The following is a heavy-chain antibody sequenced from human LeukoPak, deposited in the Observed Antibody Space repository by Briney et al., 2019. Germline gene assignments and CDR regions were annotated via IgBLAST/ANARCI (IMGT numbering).Heavy chain of an antibody. V-gene: IGHV3-48*01. Sequence: GGSLRLSCAASGFTFSSYSMNWVRQAPGKGLEWVSYISSSSSTIYYADSVKGRFTISRDNAKNSLYLQMNSLRAEDTALYYCAKDYDFWSGYYTGISYLDYWGQGTLVTVSS. D-gene: IGHD3-3*01. CDR2: ISSSSSTI. CDR3: AKDYDFWSGYYTGISYLDY. CDR1: GFTFSSYS. J-gene: IGHJ4*02.